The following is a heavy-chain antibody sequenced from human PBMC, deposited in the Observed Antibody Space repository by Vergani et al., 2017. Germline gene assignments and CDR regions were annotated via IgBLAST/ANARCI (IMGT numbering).Heavy chain of an antibody. V-gene: IGHV3-30*18. CDR2: ISYDGSNQ. CDR1: GFTFSSYG. Sequence: QVQLVESGGGVVQPGRSLRLSCAASGFTFSSYGMHWVRQAPGKGLEWVAIISYDGSNQYYADSVKGRFTISRDNSKNTVYLQMNSLRAEDTAVYYCAKXPGTTLYYYYYMDVWGKGTTVTVSS. J-gene: IGHJ6*03. D-gene: IGHD1-7*01. CDR3: AKXPGTTLYYYYYMDV.